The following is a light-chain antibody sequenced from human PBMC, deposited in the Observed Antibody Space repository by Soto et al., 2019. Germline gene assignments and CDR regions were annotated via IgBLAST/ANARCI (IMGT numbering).Light chain of an antibody. V-gene: IGKV3-15*01. Sequence: DIVMTQSPATLSVSPGERATLSCRASQSVSSNLAWYQQKPGQAPRLLVYGASTRATGIPARFSGSGSGTEFILTISSLQSEDFALYYCQQRINWPLTFGGGTKVEIK. CDR3: QQRINWPLT. CDR1: QSVSSN. CDR2: GAS. J-gene: IGKJ4*01.